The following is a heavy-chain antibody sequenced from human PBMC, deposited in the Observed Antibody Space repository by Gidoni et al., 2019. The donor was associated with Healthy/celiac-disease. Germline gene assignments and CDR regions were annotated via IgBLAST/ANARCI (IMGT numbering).Heavy chain of an antibody. V-gene: IGHV3-7*01. CDR3: ARDPELLRYFDWLSDAFDI. CDR2: IKQDGSEK. Sequence: EVQLVESGGGLVQPGGSLRLSCAASGFTFSSYWMSWVRQAPGKGLEWVANIKQDGSEKYYVDSVKGRFTISRDNAKNSLYLQMNSLRAEDTAVYYCARDPELLRYFDWLSDAFDIWGQGTMVTVSS. CDR1: GFTFSSYW. D-gene: IGHD3-9*01. J-gene: IGHJ3*02.